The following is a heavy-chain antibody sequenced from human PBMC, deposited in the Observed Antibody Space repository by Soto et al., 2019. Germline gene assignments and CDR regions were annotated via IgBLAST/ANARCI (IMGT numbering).Heavy chain of an antibody. CDR1: GFTFSHYW. J-gene: IGHJ4*02. CDR3: ARSSIGTGWPY. CDR2: IKQDGSGK. D-gene: IGHD6-19*01. Sequence: PGGSLRLSCAASGFTFSHYWMNWVRQAPGKGLEWVANIKQDGSGKYYVDSVKGRFTISRDNAKSSLFLQMNSLRAEDTAVYYCARSSIGTGWPYWGQGTLVTVS. V-gene: IGHV3-7*05.